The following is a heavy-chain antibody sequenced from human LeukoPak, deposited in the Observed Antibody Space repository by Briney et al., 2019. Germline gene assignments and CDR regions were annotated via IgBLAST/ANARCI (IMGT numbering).Heavy chain of an antibody. J-gene: IGHJ5*02. CDR1: GGSFSGYY. V-gene: IGHV4-34*01. D-gene: IGHD6-13*01. CDR2: INHSGST. Sequence: PSETLSLTCAVYGGSFSGYYWSRIRQPPGKGLEWIGEINHSGSTNYNPSLKSRVTISVDTSKNQFSLELSSVTAADTAVYYCARALPGAAAGTYNWFDPWGQGTLVTVSS. CDR3: ARALPGAAAGTYNWFDP.